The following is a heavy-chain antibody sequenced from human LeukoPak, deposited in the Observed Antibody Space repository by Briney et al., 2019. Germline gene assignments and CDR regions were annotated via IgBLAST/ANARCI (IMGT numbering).Heavy chain of an antibody. CDR2: IYPGDFDT. CDR1: GYSFTNYW. V-gene: IGHV5-51*01. D-gene: IGHD6-6*01. J-gene: IGHJ4*02. Sequence: GESLKISCKASGYSFTNYWIGWGRQMPGKGLEWMGLIYPGDFDTRYSPSFQGQVTISADKSISAAYLQWSSLKASDTAMYYCARHRSTPEYDYWGQGTLVTVSS. CDR3: ARHRSTPEYDY.